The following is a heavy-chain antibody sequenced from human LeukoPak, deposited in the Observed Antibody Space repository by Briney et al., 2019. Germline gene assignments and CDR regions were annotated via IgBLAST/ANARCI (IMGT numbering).Heavy chain of an antibody. Sequence: SVKVSCKASGYTFTSYGISWVRQAPGQGLEWMGRIIPILGIANYAQKFQGRVTITADKSTSTAYMELSSLRSEDTAVYYCARDRSGYSGYENWGQGTLVTVSS. D-gene: IGHD5-12*01. V-gene: IGHV1-69*04. CDR1: GYTFTSYG. J-gene: IGHJ4*02. CDR2: IIPILGIA. CDR3: ARDRSGYSGYEN.